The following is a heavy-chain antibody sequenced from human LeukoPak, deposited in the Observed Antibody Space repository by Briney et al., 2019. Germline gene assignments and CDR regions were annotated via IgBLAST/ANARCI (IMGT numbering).Heavy chain of an antibody. V-gene: IGHV4-39*07. CDR1: GGSISTSNYY. D-gene: IGHD3-22*01. CDR3: ARHDSSGYPPPYYFDY. CDR2: IYYSGRT. Sequence: SETLSLTCIVSGGSISTSNYYWGWIRQPPGTGLEWIGSIYYSGRTYYNPSLKSRVTISVDTSKNQFSLKLSSVTAADTAVYYCARHDSSGYPPPYYFDYWGQGTLVTVSS. J-gene: IGHJ4*02.